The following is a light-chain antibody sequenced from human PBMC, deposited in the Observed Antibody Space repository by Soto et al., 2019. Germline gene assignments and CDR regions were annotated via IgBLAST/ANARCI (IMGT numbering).Light chain of an antibody. Sequence: DNKMTLSPSTLSASVGDRVTITCRASQSVSTWFPCCQQKPGKAPKLLIYKASNLESGFPSRFSGSASGTEFTLTISSLQPEDFATYYCQQYGASRFTFGQGTRLQ. CDR2: KAS. J-gene: IGKJ5*01. CDR3: QQYGASRFT. CDR1: QSVSTW. V-gene: IGKV1-5*03.